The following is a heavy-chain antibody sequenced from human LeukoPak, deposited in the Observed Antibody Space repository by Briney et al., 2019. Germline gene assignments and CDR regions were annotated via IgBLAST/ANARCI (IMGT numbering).Heavy chain of an antibody. Sequence: GGSLRLSCAASGFTFSDYWIHWVRQAPGKGLVWVSRINTDGSITNYADSVKGRFSISRDNAKNTLYLQMSSLRAEDAAVYYCARDRGPRTGFMVREAYDYWGQGTLVTVSS. CDR1: GFTFSDYW. J-gene: IGHJ4*02. CDR2: INTDGSIT. CDR3: ARDRGPRTGFMVREAYDY. V-gene: IGHV3-74*01. D-gene: IGHD3-10*01.